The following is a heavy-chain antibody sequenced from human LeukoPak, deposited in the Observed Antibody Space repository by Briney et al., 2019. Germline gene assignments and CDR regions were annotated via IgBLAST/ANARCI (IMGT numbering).Heavy chain of an antibody. V-gene: IGHV3-30*04. Sequence: AGGSLGLSCAASGFTFSSYAMHWVRQAPGKGLEWVAVISYDGSNKYYADSVKGRFTISRDNSKNTLYLQMNSLRAEDTAVYYCARDHVVVPAATYYYGMDVWGQGTTVTVSS. J-gene: IGHJ6*02. CDR2: ISYDGSNK. D-gene: IGHD2-2*01. CDR1: GFTFSSYA. CDR3: ARDHVVVPAATYYYGMDV.